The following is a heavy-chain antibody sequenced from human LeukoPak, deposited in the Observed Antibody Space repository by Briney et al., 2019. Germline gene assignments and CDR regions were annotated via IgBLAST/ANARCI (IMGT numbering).Heavy chain of an antibody. J-gene: IGHJ4*02. CDR2: ISAYNGNT. Sequence: ASVKVSCKASGGTFSSYAISWVRQAPGQGLEWMGWISAYNGNTNYAQKLQGRVTMTTDTSTSTAYMELRSLRSDDTAVYYCARGSPKLRYFDWLPNYFDYWGQGTLVTVSS. CDR3: ARGSPKLRYFDWLPNYFDY. D-gene: IGHD3-9*01. CDR1: GGTFSSYA. V-gene: IGHV1-18*01.